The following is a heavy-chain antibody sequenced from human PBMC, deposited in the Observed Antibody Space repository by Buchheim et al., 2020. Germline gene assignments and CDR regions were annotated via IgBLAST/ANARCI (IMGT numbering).Heavy chain of an antibody. CDR3: AKAVEYGGNSYYYYGMDV. CDR1: GFTFRKYA. Sequence: EVQLWESGGGLAQPGGSLRLSCTASGFTFRKYAMSWVRQAPGKGLEWVSAISAGGGSTYYAVSVKCRSTISRDNSQNTLLLQMSSPGVDDTAVYYCAKAVEYGGNSYYYYGMDVWGQGTT. D-gene: IGHD4-23*01. J-gene: IGHJ6*02. CDR2: ISAGGGST. V-gene: IGHV3-23*01.